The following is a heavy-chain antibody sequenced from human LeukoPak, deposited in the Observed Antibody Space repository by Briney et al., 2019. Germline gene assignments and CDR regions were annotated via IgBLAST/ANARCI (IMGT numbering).Heavy chain of an antibody. V-gene: IGHV1-69*05. D-gene: IGHD2-2*02. CDR1: GGTFSSYA. CDR3: ARRAYCSSTSCYKLVWYFDL. J-gene: IGHJ2*01. Sequence: ASVKVSCKASGGTFSSYAISWVRQAPGQGLEWMGGIIPIFGTANYAQKFQGGVTITTDESTSTAYMELSSLRSEDTAVYYCARRAYCSSTSCYKLVWYFDLWGRGTLVTVSS. CDR2: IIPIFGTA.